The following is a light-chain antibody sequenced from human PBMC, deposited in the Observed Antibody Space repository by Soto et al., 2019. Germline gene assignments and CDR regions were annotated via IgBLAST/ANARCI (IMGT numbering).Light chain of an antibody. CDR3: QQYYSYLLT. J-gene: IGKJ5*01. CDR2: AAS. Sequence: AIRMTQSPSSLSASTGDRVSITCRASHGISSYLAWYQQKPGKAPKLLIYAASTLQSGVPSRFSGSGSGTDFTLTISCLQSEDFATYYCQQYYSYLLTFGQGTRLEIK. CDR1: HGISSY. V-gene: IGKV1-8*01.